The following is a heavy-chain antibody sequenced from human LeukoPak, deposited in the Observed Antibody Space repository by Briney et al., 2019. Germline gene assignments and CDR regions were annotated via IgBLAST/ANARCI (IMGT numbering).Heavy chain of an antibody. CDR3: ARDLRYYYGMDV. CDR2: IYYSGGT. CDR1: GDSISSYY. J-gene: IGHJ6*02. Sequence: SETLSLTCTVSGDSISSYYWSWIRQPPGKGLEWIGHIYYSGGTNYNPSLKSRLTISVDTSKNQFSLKLSSVTAADTALYYCARDLRYYYGMDVWGQGTTVTVSS. V-gene: IGHV4-59*01.